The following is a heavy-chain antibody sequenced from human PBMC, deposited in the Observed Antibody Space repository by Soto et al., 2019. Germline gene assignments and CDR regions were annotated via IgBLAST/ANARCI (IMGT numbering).Heavy chain of an antibody. V-gene: IGHV1-18*01. CDR1: VYTFNSHG. CDR3: ARCLYVTYYDFRSGYYAYGMDV. J-gene: IGHJ6*02. D-gene: IGHD3-3*01. CDR2: ISAYNGNT. Sequence: ASVKLSCKASVYTFNSHGIQWVRQAHGQGLEWMGWISAYNGNTNYAQKFQGRVTITADKSTSTAYMELSSLRSEDTAVYYCARCLYVTYYDFRSGYYAYGMDVRGQGTTVNVS.